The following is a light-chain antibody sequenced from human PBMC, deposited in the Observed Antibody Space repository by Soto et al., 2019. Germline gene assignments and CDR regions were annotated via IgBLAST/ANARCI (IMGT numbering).Light chain of an antibody. V-gene: IGLV2-14*03. CDR2: RVI. CDR3: GAYTSATTWV. CDR1: SSDIGRYDY. Sequence: QSALTQPASVSGSPGQSITISCTGTSSDIGRYDYVSWYQQFPGKAPKLMIYRVINRPSGVSDRVSGSKSGNSASLSSSGLQPEDEARYVCGAYTSATTWVFGGGTKLTVL. J-gene: IGLJ3*02.